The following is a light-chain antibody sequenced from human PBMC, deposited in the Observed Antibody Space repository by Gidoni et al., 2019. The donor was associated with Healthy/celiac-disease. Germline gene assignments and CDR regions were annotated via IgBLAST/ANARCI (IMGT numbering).Light chain of an antibody. Sequence: DIQMTQSPYSLSASVGDRVTITCRASQSNSSYLNWYQQKPWKAPKLLIYAASSLQSGVTSRFSGSVPGTDFTLTISSLQPEDFATYYCQQSYSTPLTFGGGTKVEIK. V-gene: IGKV1-39*01. CDR3: QQSYSTPLT. J-gene: IGKJ4*01. CDR1: QSNSSY. CDR2: AAS.